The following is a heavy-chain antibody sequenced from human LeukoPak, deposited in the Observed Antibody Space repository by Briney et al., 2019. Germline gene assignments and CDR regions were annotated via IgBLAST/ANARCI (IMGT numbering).Heavy chain of an antibody. Sequence: GGSLRLSCTASGFTFTNCALSWVRQAPGKGLEWASTIRVGGDSTYYADSVKGRFTLSRDNSMNTLYLQMNSLRVEDTAVYYCAKGGYDKYYFDNWGQGTLVTVSS. J-gene: IGHJ4*02. V-gene: IGHV3-23*01. CDR1: GFTFTNCA. D-gene: IGHD3-22*01. CDR3: AKGGYDKYYFDN. CDR2: IRVGGDST.